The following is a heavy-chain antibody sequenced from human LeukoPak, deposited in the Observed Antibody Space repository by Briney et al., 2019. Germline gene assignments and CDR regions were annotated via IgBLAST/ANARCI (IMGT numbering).Heavy chain of an antibody. Sequence: SVKVSCKASGGTFSSYAIGWVRQAPGQGLEWMGGIIPIFGTANYAQKFQGRVTITADESTSTAYMELSSLRSEDTAVYYCARTLGYCSSTSCYWDYWGQGTLVTVSS. CDR1: GGTFSSYA. CDR3: ARTLGYCSSTSCYWDY. J-gene: IGHJ4*02. D-gene: IGHD2-2*01. V-gene: IGHV1-69*13. CDR2: IIPIFGTA.